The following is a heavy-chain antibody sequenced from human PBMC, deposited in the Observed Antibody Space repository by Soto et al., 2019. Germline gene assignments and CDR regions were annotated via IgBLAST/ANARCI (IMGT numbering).Heavy chain of an antibody. Sequence: QVQLVQSGAEVKKPGASVKVSCKASGYTFINYYIHWVRQAPGQGLEWMGVINPNGGSTVYAQKFQGRVNLTRDTSTSRVYGELSSLRSDDTAVYFCVRATAARQRDYSYHYYLHIWGKGTTVTVSS. CDR1: GYTFINYY. V-gene: IGHV1-46*03. D-gene: IGHD6-6*01. J-gene: IGHJ6*03. CDR3: VRATAARQRDYSYHYYLHI. CDR2: INPNGGST.